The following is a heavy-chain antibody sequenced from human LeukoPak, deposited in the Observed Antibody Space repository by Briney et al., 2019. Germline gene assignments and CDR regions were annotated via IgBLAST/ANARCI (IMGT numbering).Heavy chain of an antibody. Sequence: KPSETLSLTCTVSGGSISSGGYYWSWIRQHPGKGLEWIGYIYYSGSTYYNPSLKSRVTISVDTSKNQFSLKLSSVTAADTAVYYCARGGSNYLSDYWGQGTLVTVSS. V-gene: IGHV4-31*03. CDR1: GGSISSGGYY. CDR3: ARGGSNYLSDY. D-gene: IGHD4-4*01. CDR2: IYYSGST. J-gene: IGHJ4*02.